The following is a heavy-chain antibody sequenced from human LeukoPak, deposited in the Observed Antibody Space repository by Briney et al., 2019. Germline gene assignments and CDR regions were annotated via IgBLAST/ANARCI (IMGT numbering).Heavy chain of an antibody. D-gene: IGHD6-6*01. J-gene: IGHJ4*02. Sequence: ASVKVSCKASGYTFPSYFMHWVRQAPGQGLGWMGIINPTGGSTAYAQKFQGRVTMTRDTSTSTVYMELSSLRSDDTAVYYCARTAARRFDYWGRGTLVTVSS. V-gene: IGHV1-46*01. CDR2: INPTGGST. CDR1: GYTFPSYF. CDR3: ARTAARRFDY.